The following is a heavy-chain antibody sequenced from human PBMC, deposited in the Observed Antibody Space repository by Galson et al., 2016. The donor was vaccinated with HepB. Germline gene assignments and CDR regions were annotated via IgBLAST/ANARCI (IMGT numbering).Heavy chain of an antibody. V-gene: IGHV3-43*01. CDR3: GKDWGSLWESSGKGMDV. J-gene: IGHJ6*02. CDR2: ISWDGRSP. D-gene: IGHD3-10*01. Sequence: SLRLSCAASGFTLDDYTMHWVRQVPGKGLEWVGLISWDGRSPDYADSVRGRFTISRDNRQNLMYLQTNGLTTEDTALYYCGKDWGSLWESSGKGMDVWGQGTTVIVSS. CDR1: GFTLDDYT.